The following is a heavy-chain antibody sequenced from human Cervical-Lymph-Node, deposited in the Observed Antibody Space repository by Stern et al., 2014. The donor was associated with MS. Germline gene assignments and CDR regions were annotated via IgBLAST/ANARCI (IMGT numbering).Heavy chain of an antibody. CDR3: ARNAYCDLSYCYFDL. CDR1: GFNFTTYW. Sequence: EVELEESGGGLVKAGGSLRLSCGASGFNFTTYWMSWVRQAQGKGLEWVGKIKHDVSEEYYVDSVKRRFTISRDDAKTSLYLQIDSLRAEDTSVYYCARNAYCDLSYCYFDLWGRGTLVTVSS. V-gene: IGHV3-7*01. CDR2: IKHDVSEE. D-gene: IGHD2-21*01. J-gene: IGHJ2*01.